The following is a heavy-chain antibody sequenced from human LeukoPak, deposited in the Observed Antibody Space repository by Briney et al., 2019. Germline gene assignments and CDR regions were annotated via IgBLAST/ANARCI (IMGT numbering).Heavy chain of an antibody. CDR2: ISGSGGST. J-gene: IGHJ2*01. Sequence: PGGSLRLSCAASGFTFSSYAMSWVRQAPGKGLEWVSAISGSGGSTYYADSVKGRFTISRDNSKNTLYLQMNSLRAEDTAVYYCAKDSRWWERPGYWYFDLWGRGTLVTVSS. D-gene: IGHD1-26*01. V-gene: IGHV3-23*01. CDR3: AKDSRWWERPGYWYFDL. CDR1: GFTFSSYA.